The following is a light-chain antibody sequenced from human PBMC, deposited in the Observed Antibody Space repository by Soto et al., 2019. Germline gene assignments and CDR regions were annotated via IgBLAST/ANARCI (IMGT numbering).Light chain of an antibody. Sequence: EIVLTQSPGTLSLSPGARATLSCRASQSVSSNLAWYQQKPGQAPRLLIYDASTRATGIPDRFSGSGSETEFTLTISSLQSEDFAVYYCQQCNWPLTFGGGTKVDIK. V-gene: IGKV3-15*01. CDR2: DAS. CDR1: QSVSSN. J-gene: IGKJ4*01. CDR3: QQCNWPLT.